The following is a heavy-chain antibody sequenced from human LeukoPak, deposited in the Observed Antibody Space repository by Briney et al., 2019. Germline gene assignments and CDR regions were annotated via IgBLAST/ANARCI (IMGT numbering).Heavy chain of an antibody. CDR1: GFSFSSYA. J-gene: IGHJ4*02. V-gene: IGHV3-23*01. CDR2: ISGFGGST. CDR3: AKDPVKGTLVRGIIMTFDY. Sequence: GGSLRLSCAASGFSFSSYAMSWVRQAPGKGLKWASTISGFGGSTYYADSVKGRFTISRDNSKNTLYLQMNSLRAEDTAVYYCAKDPVKGTLVRGIIMTFDYWGQGVLVTVSS. D-gene: IGHD3-10*01.